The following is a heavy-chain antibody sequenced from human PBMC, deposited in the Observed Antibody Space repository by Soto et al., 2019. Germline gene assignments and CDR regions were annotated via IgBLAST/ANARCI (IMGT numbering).Heavy chain of an antibody. D-gene: IGHD3-22*01. CDR2: IYWNDDK. CDR1: GFSLSTSGVG. V-gene: IGHV2-5*01. CDR3: AHRPSSSGYPPPASQPTNYYYYGMDA. J-gene: IGHJ6*02. Sequence: GSGPTLVNPTQTLTLTCTFSGFSLSTSGVGVGWIRQPPGKALEWLALIYWNDDKRYSPSLKSRLTITKDTSKNQVVLTMTNMDPVDTATYYCAHRPSSSGYPPPASQPTNYYYYGMDAWGQGTTVTVSS.